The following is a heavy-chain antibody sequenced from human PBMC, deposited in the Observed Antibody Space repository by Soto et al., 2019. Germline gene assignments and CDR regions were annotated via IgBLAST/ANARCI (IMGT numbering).Heavy chain of an antibody. Sequence: PGASLKISCQASGFHFPAYWIGWVRQKPGKGLEYMGLIYPGDSDIRYSPSFQGQVTISADKSTSTAFLQWSSLKASDTAIYYCARQWGRATYAFTDFDLWGQGTLVTVSS. CDR3: ARQWGRATYAFTDFDL. J-gene: IGHJ4*02. V-gene: IGHV5-51*01. CDR1: GFHFPAYW. CDR2: IYPGDSDI. D-gene: IGHD3-16*01.